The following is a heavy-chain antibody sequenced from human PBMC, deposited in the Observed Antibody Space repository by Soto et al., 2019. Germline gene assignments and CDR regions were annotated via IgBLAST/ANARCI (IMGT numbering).Heavy chain of an antibody. Sequence: EVQLVESGGGLVQPGGSLRLSSAASGFTLSSYWMNWVRLAPGKGLEWVANIKQDGSQKNYVDSVKGRFTISRDNAKNSLYLQMSSLRAEDTAVYYCMTSVTTHDYWGQGTLVTVSS. D-gene: IGHD4-17*01. CDR2: IKQDGSQK. CDR3: MTSVTTHDY. J-gene: IGHJ4*02. CDR1: GFTLSSYW. V-gene: IGHV3-7*01.